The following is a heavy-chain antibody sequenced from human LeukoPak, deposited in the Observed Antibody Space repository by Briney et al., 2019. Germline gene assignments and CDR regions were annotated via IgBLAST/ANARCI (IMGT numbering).Heavy chain of an antibody. V-gene: IGHV1-18*01. CDR2: ISAQNRRT. J-gene: IGHJ4*02. Sequence: ASVKVSCKASGYTLSRYGIAWVRQAPGQGLEWMGRISAQNRRTNYAQKFQGRLTMTTDTSTSTAHIELRGLRSDDTAVYYCARVGTSWGFDYWGQGTLVTVSS. CDR1: GYTLSRYG. CDR3: ARVGTSWGFDY. D-gene: IGHD1-1*01.